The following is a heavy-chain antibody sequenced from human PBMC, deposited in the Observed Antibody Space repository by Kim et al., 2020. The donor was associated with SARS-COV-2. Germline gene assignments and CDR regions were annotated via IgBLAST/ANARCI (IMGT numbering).Heavy chain of an antibody. Sequence: GGSLRLSCAASGFPFSNYSMNWVRQAPGKGLEWVSAISSSGTHTYYTDSVRGRFTISRDNAKNSLSLQMNTLRAEDTAVYYCEGPPDYWGQGTLVTVSS. CDR3: EGPPDY. V-gene: IGHV3-21*01. CDR2: ISSSGTHT. J-gene: IGHJ4*02. CDR1: GFPFSNYS.